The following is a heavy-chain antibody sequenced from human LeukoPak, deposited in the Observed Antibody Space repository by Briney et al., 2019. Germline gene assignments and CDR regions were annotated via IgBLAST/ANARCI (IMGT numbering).Heavy chain of an antibody. D-gene: IGHD5-18*01. CDR2: IYYSGST. CDR3: ARGGYSYGYDWFDP. Sequence: PSQTLSLTCTVSGGSISSGDYYWSWLRQPPGKGLEWIGYIYYSGSTYYNPSLRSRVTISVDTSKNQFSLKLSSVTAADTAVYYCARGGYSYGYDWFDPWGQGTLVTVSS. V-gene: IGHV4-30-4*01. J-gene: IGHJ5*02. CDR1: GGSISSGDYY.